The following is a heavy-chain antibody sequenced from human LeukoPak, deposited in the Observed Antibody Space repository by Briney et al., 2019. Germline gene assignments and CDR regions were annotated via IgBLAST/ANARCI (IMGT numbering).Heavy chain of an antibody. J-gene: IGHJ3*02. V-gene: IGHV4-4*07. D-gene: IGHD6-19*01. CDR1: GGSISSYY. CDR2: IYTSGST. CDR3: ATGGIAVAAHDAFDI. Sequence: SETLSLTCTVSGGSISSYYWSWIRQPAGKGLEWIGRIYTSGSTNYNPSLKSRVTMSVDTSKNQFCLKLSSVTAADTAVYYCATGGIAVAAHDAFDIWGQGTMVTVSS.